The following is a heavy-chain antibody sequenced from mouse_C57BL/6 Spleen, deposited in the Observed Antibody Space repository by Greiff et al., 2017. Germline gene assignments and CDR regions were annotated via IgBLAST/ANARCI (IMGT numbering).Heavy chain of an antibody. CDR3: VSTTVVARYFDV. D-gene: IGHD1-1*01. CDR2: IDPSASYT. CDR1: GYTFTSYW. Sequence: VKLQQPGAELVMPGASVKLSCKASGYTFTSYWMHWVKQRPGQGLEWIGEIDPSASYTNYNQKFKGKSTLTVDKSSSTAYMQLSSLTSEDSAVYYCVSTTVVARYFDVWGTGTTVTVSA. V-gene: IGHV1-69*01. J-gene: IGHJ1*03.